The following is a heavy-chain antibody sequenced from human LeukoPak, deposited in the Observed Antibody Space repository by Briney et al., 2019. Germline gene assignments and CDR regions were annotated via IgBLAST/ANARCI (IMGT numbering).Heavy chain of an antibody. CDR2: ISAYNGNT. D-gene: IGHD2-15*01. V-gene: IGHV1-18*01. Sequence: ADSVQVSCKASGYTFTTYGISWVRQAPRQGLEWVGWISAYNGNTNYAQRFQGRVTMTTDTSTSTAYMELRSLRSDDTAVYYCARDCGGGTCYAMEAYWGQGTLVTVSS. J-gene: IGHJ4*02. CDR3: ARDCGGGTCYAMEAY. CDR1: GYTFTTYG.